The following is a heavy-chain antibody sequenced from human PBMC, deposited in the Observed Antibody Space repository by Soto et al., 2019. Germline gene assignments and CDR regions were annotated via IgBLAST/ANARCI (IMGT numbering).Heavy chain of an antibody. Sequence: QVQVVESGGGVVQPGRSLRLSCEASGFSIRNYGMHWVRQAPGKGLEWVALITYDGRNEYYGDSVKGRFTISRDSSKITWYLQTNSLTFEDMAVYYCARDGAVVYGIDGWGQGTTVTVSS. CDR1: GFSIRNYG. CDR3: ARDGAVVYGIDG. J-gene: IGHJ6*02. V-gene: IGHV3-33*01. CDR2: ITYDGRNE.